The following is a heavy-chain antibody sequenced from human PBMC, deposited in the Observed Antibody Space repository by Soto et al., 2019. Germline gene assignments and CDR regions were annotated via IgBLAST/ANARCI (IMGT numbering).Heavy chain of an antibody. CDR1: GGSFSGYQ. CDR2: INDTGNI. CDR3: ARGLILWFGELSRRRGYYYYMDV. J-gene: IGHJ6*03. Sequence: QVQLQQWGAGLLKPSETLSLTCAVYGGSFSGYQWTWIRQTPGKGLEWIGEINDTGNINYNPSLKRAVTMFIATIKKQNPLKLTSVTAADTAVYYCARGLILWFGELSRRRGYYYYMDVWGKGTTVTVSS. D-gene: IGHD3-10*01. V-gene: IGHV4-34*01.